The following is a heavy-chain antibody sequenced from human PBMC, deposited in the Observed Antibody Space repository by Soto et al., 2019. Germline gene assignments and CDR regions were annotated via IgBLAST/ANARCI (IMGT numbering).Heavy chain of an antibody. J-gene: IGHJ3*02. CDR2: ISYDGSNK. CDR1: GFTFSSYG. V-gene: IGHV3-30*18. D-gene: IGHD4-17*01. CDR3: AKDQTTLGWAFDI. Sequence: LRLSCAASGFTFSSYGMHWVRQAPGKGLEWVAVISYDGSNKYYADSVKGRFTISRDNSKNTLYLQMNSLRAEDTAVYYCAKDQTTLGWAFDIWGQGTMVTVSS.